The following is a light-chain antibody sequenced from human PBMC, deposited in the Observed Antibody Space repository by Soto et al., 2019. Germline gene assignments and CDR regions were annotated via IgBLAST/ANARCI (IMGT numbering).Light chain of an antibody. Sequence: EILLTQSPATLSKSPGERATLSCRASQSISTYLAWYQQKPGQAPRLLIYDASIRATGIPARFSGSGSGTDFTLTISSLEPEDFAVYYSQQRTDSSFGGGTKVEIK. CDR2: DAS. CDR1: QSISTY. J-gene: IGKJ4*01. CDR3: QQRTDSS. V-gene: IGKV3-11*01.